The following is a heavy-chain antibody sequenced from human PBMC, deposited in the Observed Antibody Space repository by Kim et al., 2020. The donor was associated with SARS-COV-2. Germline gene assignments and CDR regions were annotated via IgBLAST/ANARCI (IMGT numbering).Heavy chain of an antibody. CDR3: AKAPGGKMTTVTRYAFHFDY. CDR2: ISGSGGST. V-gene: IGHV3-23*01. D-gene: IGHD4-4*01. CDR1: GFTFSSYA. Sequence: GGSLRLSCAASGFTFSSYAMSWVRQAPGKGLEWVSAISGSGGSTYYADSVKGRFTISRDNSKNTLYLQMNSLRAEDTAVYYCAKAPGGKMTTVTRYAFHFDYWGQGTLVTVSS. J-gene: IGHJ4*02.